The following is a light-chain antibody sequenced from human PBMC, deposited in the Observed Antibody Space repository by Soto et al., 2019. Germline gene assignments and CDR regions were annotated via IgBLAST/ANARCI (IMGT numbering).Light chain of an antibody. CDR1: QSITNC. Sequence: DIQMTQSPSTLSASVGDRVTITCRASQSITNCLAWYQQKPGKAPKLLIFDASSLRSEVPSRFSGSGSGTEFTLTISSLQPEDFATYYCQQHNPYSPYTFGQGTKLEIK. V-gene: IGKV1-5*03. J-gene: IGKJ2*01. CDR3: QQHNPYSPYT. CDR2: DAS.